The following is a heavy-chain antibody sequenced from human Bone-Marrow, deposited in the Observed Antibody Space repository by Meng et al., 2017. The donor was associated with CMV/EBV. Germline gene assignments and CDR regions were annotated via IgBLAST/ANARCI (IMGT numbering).Heavy chain of an antibody. D-gene: IGHD5-18*01. J-gene: IGHJ4*02. Sequence: GEPQKISCAAYGFTVSSNYMSWVRQAPGKGLEWVSVIYSGGSTYYADSVKGRFTISRDNSKNTLYLQMNSLRAEDTAVYYCARGGRQRGYSYGFEGYFDYWGQGTLVTVSS. CDR3: ARGGRQRGYSYGFEGYFDY. CDR2: IYSGGST. CDR1: GFTVSSNY. V-gene: IGHV3-53*01.